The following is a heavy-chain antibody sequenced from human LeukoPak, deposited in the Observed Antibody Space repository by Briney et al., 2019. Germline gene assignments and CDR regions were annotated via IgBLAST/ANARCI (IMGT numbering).Heavy chain of an antibody. Sequence: PGGSLRLPCAASGLTFSSYPMRCARQAPGKALEGVLPISGSGGSTYYADSVKGRFTISRDNSKNTLYLQMNSLRAEDTDVYYGEKGWRVTATPSPFDYWGQGTLVTVSS. J-gene: IGHJ4*02. CDR3: EKGWRVTATPSPFDY. CDR1: GLTFSSYP. CDR2: ISGSGGST. D-gene: IGHD2-21*02. V-gene: IGHV3-23*01.